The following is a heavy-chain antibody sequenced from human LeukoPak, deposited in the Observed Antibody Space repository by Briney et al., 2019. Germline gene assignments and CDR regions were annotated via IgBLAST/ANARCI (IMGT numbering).Heavy chain of an antibody. CDR3: ANGYYDFWSGYRGYYYYGMDV. Sequence: SQTLSLTCTVSGGSISSGGYYWSWIRQHPGKGLEWIGYIYYSGSTYYNPSLKSRVTISVDTSKNQFSLKLSSETAADTAVYYCANGYYDFWSGYRGYYYYGMDVWAKGPRSPSP. CDR2: IYYSGST. D-gene: IGHD3-3*01. CDR1: GGSISSGGYY. V-gene: IGHV4-31*03. J-gene: IGHJ6*02.